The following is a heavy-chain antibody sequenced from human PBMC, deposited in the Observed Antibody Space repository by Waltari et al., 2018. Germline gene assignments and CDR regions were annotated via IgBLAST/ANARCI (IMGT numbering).Heavy chain of an antibody. CDR3: ARDGGVSTTRWYLDL. CDR2: VSGNSDDM. V-gene: IGHV3-9*01. CDR1: GFTFDDHG. Sequence: EMQLVESGGDLVQPGKSLRLSCVVSGFTFDDHGMHWVRQAPGKGLEWVSGVSGNSDDMAYADSGKDRCTVARDNAKNTLYLEMNRLTVDDTGLYYCARDGGVSTTRWYLDLWGRGTLVTVSS. J-gene: IGHJ2*01. D-gene: IGHD3-16*01.